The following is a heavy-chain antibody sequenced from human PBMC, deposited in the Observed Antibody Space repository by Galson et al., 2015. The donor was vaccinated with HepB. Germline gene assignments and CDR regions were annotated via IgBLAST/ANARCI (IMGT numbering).Heavy chain of an antibody. J-gene: IGHJ3*02. CDR2: INAGNGNT. CDR1: GYTFTSYA. V-gene: IGHV1-3*01. Sequence: SVKVSCKASGYTFTSYAMHWVRQAPGQRLEWMGWINAGNGNTKYSQKFQGRATITRDTSASTAYMDLSSLRSEDTAIYYCARARIQLWSDDAFDIWGQGTMVTVSS. D-gene: IGHD5-18*01. CDR3: ARARIQLWSDDAFDI.